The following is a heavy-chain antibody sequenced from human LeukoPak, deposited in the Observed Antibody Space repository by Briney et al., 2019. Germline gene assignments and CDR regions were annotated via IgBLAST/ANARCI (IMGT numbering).Heavy chain of an antibody. CDR3: ARNIVVVPAATHHNWFDP. J-gene: IGHJ5*02. V-gene: IGHV1-69*02. CDR1: GGTFSSYT. Sequence: SVKVSCKASGGTFSSYTISWVRQAPGQGLEWMGRIIPILGIANYAQKFQGRVTITADKSTSTAYMELSSLRSEDTAVYHCARNIVVVPAATHHNWFDPWGQGTLVTVSS. CDR2: IIPILGIA. D-gene: IGHD2-2*01.